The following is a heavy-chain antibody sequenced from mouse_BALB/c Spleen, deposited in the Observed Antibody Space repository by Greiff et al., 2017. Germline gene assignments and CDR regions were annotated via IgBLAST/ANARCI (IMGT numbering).Heavy chain of an antibody. D-gene: IGHD2-1*01. Sequence: VQLQQSGAELVKPGASVKLSCTASGFNIKDTYMHWVKQRPEQGLVWIGRIDPANGNTKYDPKFQGKATIPADTSSNTAYLQLRSLTSEDTAVYYCAPYGNYPYYFDYWGQGTTLTVSS. CDR3: APYGNYPYYFDY. CDR1: GFNIKDTY. CDR2: IDPANGNT. J-gene: IGHJ2*01. V-gene: IGHV14-3*02.